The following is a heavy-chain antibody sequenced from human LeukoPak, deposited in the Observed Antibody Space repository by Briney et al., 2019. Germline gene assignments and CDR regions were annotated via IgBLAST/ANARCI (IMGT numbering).Heavy chain of an antibody. CDR1: GGSISSSSYY. Sequence: PSETLSLTCTVSGGSISSSSYYWGWIRQPPGKGLEWIGSIYYSGSTYYNPSLKSRVTISVDTSKNQFSLKLSSVTAADTAVYYCASTILTGDGDWGQGTLVTVSS. V-gene: IGHV4-39*01. J-gene: IGHJ4*02. CDR3: ASTILTGDGD. D-gene: IGHD7-27*01. CDR2: IYYSGST.